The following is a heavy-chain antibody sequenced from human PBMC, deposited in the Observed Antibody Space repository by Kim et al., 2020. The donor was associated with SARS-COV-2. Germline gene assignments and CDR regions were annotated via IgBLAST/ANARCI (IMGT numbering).Heavy chain of an antibody. CDR1: GGSISSSSYY. J-gene: IGHJ5*02. V-gene: IGHV4-39*01. CDR2: IYYSGST. D-gene: IGHD6-6*01. Sequence: SETLSLTCTVSGGSISSSSYYWGWIRQPPGKGLEWIGSIYYSGSTYYNPSLKSRVTISVDTSKNQFSLKLSSVTAADTAVYYCARGPSSSPRGASWFDPWGQGTLVTVSS. CDR3: ARGPSSSPRGASWFDP.